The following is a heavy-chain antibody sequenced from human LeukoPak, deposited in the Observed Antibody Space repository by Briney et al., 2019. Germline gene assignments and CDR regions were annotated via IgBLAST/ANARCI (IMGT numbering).Heavy chain of an antibody. CDR1: GFTFSSYV. CDR2: ISYDGSNK. V-gene: IGHV3-30-3*01. J-gene: IGHJ4*02. D-gene: IGHD5-24*01. Sequence: GGSLRLSCAASGFTFSSYVMHWVRQAPGKGLEWVAVISYDGSNKNYADSVKGRFTISRDNSKNTLYLQMNSLRAEDTAVYYCARDPVRDGYNYYFDYWGQGTLVTVSS. CDR3: ARDPVRDGYNYYFDY.